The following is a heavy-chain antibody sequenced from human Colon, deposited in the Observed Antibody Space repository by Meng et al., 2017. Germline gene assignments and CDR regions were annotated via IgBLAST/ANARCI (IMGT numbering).Heavy chain of an antibody. CDR1: GYTLTGHC. CDR3: AKIHLGDSGLDY. D-gene: IGHD2-21*02. CDR2: INPDRGDT. Sequence: QGQLVQSGAGGKKPGASVKASCKASGYTLTGHCMHWVRQAPGQGLEWMGRINPDRGDTNYAQKFQGRVTLTRDTSINTAYMELTGLRSDDTAVYYCAKIHLGDSGLDYWGQGTLVTVSS. J-gene: IGHJ4*02. V-gene: IGHV1-2*06.